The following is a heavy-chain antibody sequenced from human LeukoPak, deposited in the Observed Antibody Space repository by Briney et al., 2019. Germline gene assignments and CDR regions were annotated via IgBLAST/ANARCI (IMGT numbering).Heavy chain of an antibody. CDR2: ISYDGSNK. D-gene: IGHD4-17*01. CDR1: GFTFSSYA. V-gene: IGHV3-30-3*02. J-gene: IGHJ4*02. CDR3: AKKVATVTNGRYFDY. Sequence: GGSLRLSCAASGFTFSSYAMHWVRQAPGKGLEWVAVISYDGSNKYYADSVKGRFTISRDNSKNTLYLQMSSLRAEDTAVYYCAKKVATVTNGRYFDYWGQGTLVTVSS.